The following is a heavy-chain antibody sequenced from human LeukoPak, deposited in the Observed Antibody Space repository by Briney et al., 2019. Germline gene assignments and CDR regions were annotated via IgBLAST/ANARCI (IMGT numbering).Heavy chain of an antibody. D-gene: IGHD3-10*01. CDR2: INGDGSTT. Sequence: GGSLRLSCAASGFTFSSYWMHWVRQAPGKGPLWVSHINGDGSTTNYADSVKGRFTISRDNAKNTLYLRMNSLRAEDTAVYYCAEAASVRGVSYWGQGTLVTVSS. CDR3: AEAASVRGVSY. V-gene: IGHV3-74*01. CDR1: GFTFSSYW. J-gene: IGHJ4*02.